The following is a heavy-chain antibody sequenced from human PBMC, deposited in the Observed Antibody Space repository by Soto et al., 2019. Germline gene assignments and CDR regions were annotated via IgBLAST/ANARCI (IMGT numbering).Heavy chain of an antibody. V-gene: IGHV1-69*01. D-gene: IGHD2-21*01. CDR3: ARVPPSICGGGNCYRLDSYFDS. Sequence: QVQLVQSGAEVKKPGSSLKVSCKTSGVTFSTSGISWVRQGPGQGLEWMGGIIPLFGTPKYARKFQGRVSISGHDSATSTYLELSGLSSDDTAIYYCARVPPSICGGGNCYRLDSYFDSWGQGSQVVVSS. J-gene: IGHJ4*03. CDR2: IIPLFGTP. CDR1: GVTFSTSG.